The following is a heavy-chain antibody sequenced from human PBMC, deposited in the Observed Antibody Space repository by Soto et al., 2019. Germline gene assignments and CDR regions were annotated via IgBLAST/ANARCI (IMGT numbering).Heavy chain of an antibody. CDR1: GFSFSDYY. D-gene: IGHD2-15*01. CDR2: ISSSGSTI. V-gene: IGHV3-11*01. Sequence: QVQLVVSGGGLVKPGGSLRLSCGASGFSFSDYYMSWVRQAPGKGLEWISYISSSGSTIFYAPSVKGRFTISRDNAQNSLDLQMDRLRAEDTAVYFCARGGYCSGGRCLWKSTGMDVWGRGTTVTVSS. CDR3: ARGGYCSGGRCLWKSTGMDV. J-gene: IGHJ6*02.